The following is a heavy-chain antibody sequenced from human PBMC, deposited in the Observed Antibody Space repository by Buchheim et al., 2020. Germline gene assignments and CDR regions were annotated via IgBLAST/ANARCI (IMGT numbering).Heavy chain of an antibody. V-gene: IGHV1-8*01. J-gene: IGHJ4*02. CDR3: ARESGSNYYEHIDH. Sequence: QVQLVQSGAEVKQPGASVMVSCKASGYTFIGHNINWVRQAAGRGLEWMGWMSPNGGHTGFARKFQGRVTMTRDNSMSTAFMGLRSLSSEDTAVYYCARESGSNYYEHIDHWGQGTL. CDR2: MSPNGGHT. CDR1: GYTFIGHN. D-gene: IGHD4-11*01.